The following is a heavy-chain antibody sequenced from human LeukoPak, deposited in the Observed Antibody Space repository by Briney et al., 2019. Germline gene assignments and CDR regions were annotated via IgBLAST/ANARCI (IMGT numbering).Heavy chain of an antibody. CDR3: ARLGSLRRDAFAL. J-gene: IGHJ3*01. CDR1: GFTFSSYG. V-gene: IGHV3-7*01. D-gene: IGHD1-26*01. Sequence: GGPLRLSCAASGFTFSSYGMHWVRQAPGKGLEWVANIRPDGSETYYVASVDGRFTISRDNAEKSLFVQMNSLTVEDTAVYYCARLGSLRRDAFALWGRGTMVTVAS. CDR2: IRPDGSET.